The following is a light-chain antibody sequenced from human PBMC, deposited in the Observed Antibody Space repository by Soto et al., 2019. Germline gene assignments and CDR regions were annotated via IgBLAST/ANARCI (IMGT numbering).Light chain of an antibody. Sequence: QSALTQPPSASGSPGQSVTISCTGTSSDVGGYNYVSWYQQHPGKAPKLMIYEVNKRPSGVPDRFSGSKSGNTASLTVSGLQAEDEADYDSKSYEGSNIYVFGTGTKLTVL. V-gene: IGLV2-8*01. CDR1: SSDVGGYNY. CDR2: EVN. CDR3: KSYEGSNIYV. J-gene: IGLJ1*01.